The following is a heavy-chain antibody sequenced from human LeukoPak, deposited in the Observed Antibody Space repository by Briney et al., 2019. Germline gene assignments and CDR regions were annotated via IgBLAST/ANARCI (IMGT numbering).Heavy chain of an antibody. J-gene: IGHJ4*02. CDR3: AASVTPEYYFDY. V-gene: IGHV4-4*07. CDR1: VGSISSYY. CDR2: IYTSGST. D-gene: IGHD4-17*01. Sequence: SETLSLTCTVSVGSISSYYGSWIRQPAGKGLEWIGRIYTSGSTNYNPSLKSRVTMSVDTSKNQFSLKLSSVTAADTAVYYCAASVTPEYYFDYWGQGTLVTVSS.